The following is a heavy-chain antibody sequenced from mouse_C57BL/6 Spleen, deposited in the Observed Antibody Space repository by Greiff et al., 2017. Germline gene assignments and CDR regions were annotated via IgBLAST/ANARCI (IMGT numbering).Heavy chain of an antibody. CDR1: GYTFTSYW. J-gene: IGHJ2*01. D-gene: IGHD4-1*01. CDR3: ARSKGTGLEY. Sequence: QVQLQQPGAELVMPGASVKLSCKASGYTFTSYWMHWVKQRPGQGLELIGEIDPSDSYTNYNQKFKGKSTLTVDKSSSTAYMPLSSLTSEDAAVYYCARSKGTGLEYWGKGTTLTVSS. CDR2: IDPSDSYT. V-gene: IGHV1-69*01.